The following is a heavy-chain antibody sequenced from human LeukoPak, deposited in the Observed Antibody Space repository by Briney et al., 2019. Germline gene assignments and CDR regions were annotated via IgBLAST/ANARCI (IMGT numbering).Heavy chain of an antibody. CDR3: AREEDLWAAAGTIDY. J-gene: IGHJ4*02. Sequence: SVKVSCKASGGTFSSYAISWVRQAPGQGLEWMGRIVPIFGIANYAQKFQGRVTITADKSTSTAYMELSSLRSEDTAVYYCAREEDLWAAAGTIDYWGQGTLVTVSS. CDR1: GGTFSSYA. D-gene: IGHD6-13*01. V-gene: IGHV1-69*04. CDR2: IVPIFGIA.